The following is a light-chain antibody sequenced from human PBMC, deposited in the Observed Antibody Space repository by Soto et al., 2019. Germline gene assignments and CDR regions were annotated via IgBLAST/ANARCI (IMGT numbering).Light chain of an antibody. J-gene: IGKJ2*01. CDR1: QSVSNNY. CDR2: GAS. V-gene: IGKV3-20*01. CDR3: QQYGRSPYT. Sequence: EVVLTQSPDTLSLSPGERATLACRASQSVSNNYLAWYQQKPGQAPRLRIYGASCMPRGIPDKFRGSGSGTDFTLTINRLETEDLAVYYCQQYGRSPYTFAQGTKLEI.